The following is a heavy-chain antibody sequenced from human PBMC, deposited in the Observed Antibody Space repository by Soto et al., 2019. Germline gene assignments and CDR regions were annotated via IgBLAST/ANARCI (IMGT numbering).Heavy chain of an antibody. Sequence: QVPLVQSGAEVKKPGSSVKVSCKASGGTFSSYTISWVRQAPGQGLEWMGRIIPILGIANYAQKFQGRVTITADKSTSTAYMELSSLRSEDTAVYYCASTITVTAYYRDVWGKGTTVAVSS. V-gene: IGHV1-69*02. CDR1: GGTFSSYT. CDR2: IIPILGIA. J-gene: IGHJ6*03. CDR3: ASTITVTAYYRDV. D-gene: IGHD4-4*01.